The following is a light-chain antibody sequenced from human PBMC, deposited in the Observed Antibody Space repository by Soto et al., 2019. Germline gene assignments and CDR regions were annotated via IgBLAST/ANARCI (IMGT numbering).Light chain of an antibody. CDR2: GAS. V-gene: IGKV3-20*01. J-gene: IGKJ2*01. CDR1: QSVSSSY. CDR3: QQYGSSPPYI. Sequence: EIVLTQSPGTLSLSPGERATLSCRASQSVSSSYLAWYQQKPGQAPRLLIYGASSRATGIPDRFSGSGSGTDFTLTISRLEPEDFAGYYCQQYGSSPPYIFGQGTKLEIK.